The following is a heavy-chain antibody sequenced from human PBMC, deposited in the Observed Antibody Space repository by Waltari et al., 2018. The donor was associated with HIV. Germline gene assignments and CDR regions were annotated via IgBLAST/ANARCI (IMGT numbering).Heavy chain of an antibody. V-gene: IGHV4-34*01. D-gene: IGHD3-9*01. CDR1: GGSFIGYY. J-gene: IGHJ2*01. CDR2: INHSGST. Sequence: QVQLQQWGAGLLKPSETLSLTCAVYGGSFIGYYWSWIRQPPGKGLEWVGEINHSGSTNYNPSLKSRVTISVDTSKNQCSLKLSSVTAADTAVYYCARVGVLRYFDRSRFDLWGRGTLVTVSS. CDR3: ARVGVLRYFDRSRFDL.